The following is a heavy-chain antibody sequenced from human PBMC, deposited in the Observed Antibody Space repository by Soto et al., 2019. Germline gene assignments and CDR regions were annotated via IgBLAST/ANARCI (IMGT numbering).Heavy chain of an antibody. CDR1: GFTFSSYG. CDR3: TGNYYDSSGYYYRGY. CDR2: ISYDGSNK. J-gene: IGHJ4*02. Sequence: QVQLVESGGGVVQPGRSLRLSCAASGFTFSSYGMHWVRQAPGKGLEWVAVISYDGSNKYYADSVKGRFTISRDNSKNTLYLQMNSLRAEDTAVYYCTGNYYDSSGYYYRGYWGQGTLVTVSS. D-gene: IGHD3-22*01. V-gene: IGHV3-30*03.